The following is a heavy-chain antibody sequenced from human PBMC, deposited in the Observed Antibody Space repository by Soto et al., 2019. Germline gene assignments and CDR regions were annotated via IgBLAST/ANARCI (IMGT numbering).Heavy chain of an antibody. CDR1: GFTFSSYA. V-gene: IGHV3-30-3*01. J-gene: IGHJ4*02. D-gene: IGHD2-2*01. Sequence: GGSLRLSCAASGFTFSSYAMHWVRQAPGKGLEWVAVISYDGSNKYYADSVKGRFTISRDNSKNTLYLQMNSLRAEDTAVYYCARTCSSTSCYFDYWGQGTLVTVSS. CDR2: ISYDGSNK. CDR3: ARTCSSTSCYFDY.